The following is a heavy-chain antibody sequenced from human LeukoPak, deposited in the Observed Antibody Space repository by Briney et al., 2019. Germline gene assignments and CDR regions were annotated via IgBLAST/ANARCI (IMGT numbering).Heavy chain of an antibody. J-gene: IGHJ4*02. V-gene: IGHV3-7*01. CDR3: VRGGRATFDA. CDR2: MNHEGSET. CDR1: GFDFSGYW. Sequence: PGGSLRLSCAVSGFDFSGYWMIWVRQAPGKGLEWVATMNHEGSETYYLHSVKGRFTISRDNAENSLYLLMNGLRPEDMALYYCVRGGRATFDAWGQGTLVTVSS. D-gene: IGHD5-12*01.